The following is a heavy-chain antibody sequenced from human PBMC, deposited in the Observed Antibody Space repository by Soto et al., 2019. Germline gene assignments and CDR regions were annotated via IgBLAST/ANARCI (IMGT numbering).Heavy chain of an antibody. D-gene: IGHD6-19*01. CDR1: GGSISSSSYY. CDR3: ARRTVNIRTFYSGLKTHCFDY. CDR2: IYYSGST. Sequence: SGTLSLTCAVSGGSISSSSYYWGWIRQPPGKGLEWIGSIYYSGSTYYTPSLQSRVAISVDTSKNQFSLKLNSVTAADTAVYYCARRTVNIRTFYSGLKTHCFDYWGQGTLVTVSS. V-gene: IGHV4-39*01. J-gene: IGHJ4*02.